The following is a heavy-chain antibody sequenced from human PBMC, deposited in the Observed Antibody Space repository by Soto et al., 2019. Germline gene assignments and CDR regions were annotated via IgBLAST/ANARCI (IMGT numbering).Heavy chain of an antibody. CDR3: GVTGLVRGVIIKRPSSAQDAFDI. Sequence: SETLSLTFAVSGGSISSSNWWSWVRQPPGKGLEWIGEIYHSGSTNYNPSLKSRVTISVDKSKNQFSLKLSSVTAADTAVYYCGVTGLVRGVIIKRPSSAQDAFDIWGQGTMVTVSS. CDR1: GGSISSSNW. D-gene: IGHD3-10*01. CDR2: IYHSGST. V-gene: IGHV4-4*02. J-gene: IGHJ3*02.